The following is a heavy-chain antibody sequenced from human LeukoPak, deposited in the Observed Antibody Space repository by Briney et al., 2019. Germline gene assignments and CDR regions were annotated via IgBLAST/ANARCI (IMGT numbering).Heavy chain of an antibody. CDR3: ARGYSGSYQGWFDT. Sequence: GGSLRLSCAASGFTFSSYGMHWVRQAPGKGLEWVAVIWYDGSNKYYADSVKGRFTISRDNSKNTLYLQMNSLRAEDTAVYYCARGYSGSYQGWFDTWGQGTLVTVSS. D-gene: IGHD1-26*01. V-gene: IGHV3-33*01. CDR2: IWYDGSNK. CDR1: GFTFSSYG. J-gene: IGHJ5*02.